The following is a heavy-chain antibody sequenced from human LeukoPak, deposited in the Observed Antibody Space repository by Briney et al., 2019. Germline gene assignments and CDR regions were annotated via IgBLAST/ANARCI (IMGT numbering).Heavy chain of an antibody. CDR3: LSGPGY. Sequence: GGSLRLSCEAAGFIFRNYWMGWVRQAPGKGLEWVANINEDGSEKYYVDSVKGRFTISRDNAKNSLYLQMNILRAEDTAVFYCLSGPGYCGQGALVTVSS. J-gene: IGHJ4*02. CDR1: GFIFRNYW. CDR2: INEDGSEK. V-gene: IGHV3-7*01.